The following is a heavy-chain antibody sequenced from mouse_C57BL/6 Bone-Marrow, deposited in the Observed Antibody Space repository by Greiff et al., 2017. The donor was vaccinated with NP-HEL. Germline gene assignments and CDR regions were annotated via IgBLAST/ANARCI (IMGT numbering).Heavy chain of an antibody. CDR2: IYPRSGNT. V-gene: IGHV1-81*01. J-gene: IGHJ2*01. CDR1: GYNFTSYG. Sequence: QVQLQQSGAELARPGASVKLSCKASGYNFTSYGISWVKQRTGQGLEWIGEIYPRSGNTYYNEKFKGKATLTADKSSSTAYMELRSLTSEDSAVYFCAREGNWPYFDYWGQGTTLTVSS. D-gene: IGHD4-1*01. CDR3: AREGNWPYFDY.